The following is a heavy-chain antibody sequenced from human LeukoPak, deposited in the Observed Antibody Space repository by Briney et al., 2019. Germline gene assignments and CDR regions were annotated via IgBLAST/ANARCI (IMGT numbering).Heavy chain of an antibody. V-gene: IGHV4-34*01. CDR2: INHSGST. Sequence: SETLSLTCAVCGGSFSGYYWSWIRQPPGKGLEWIGEINHSGSTNYNPSLKSRVTISVDTSKNQFSLKLSSVTAADTAVYYCAGGETQTSRSPHFHWGQGTLVTVSS. J-gene: IGHJ4*02. CDR1: GGSFSGYY. D-gene: IGHD3-3*02. CDR3: AGGETQTSRSPHFH.